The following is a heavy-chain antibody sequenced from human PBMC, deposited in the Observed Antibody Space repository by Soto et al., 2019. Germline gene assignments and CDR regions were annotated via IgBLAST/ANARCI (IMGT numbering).Heavy chain of an antibody. CDR1: GGSISSYY. Sequence: QVQLQESGPGLVKPSETLSLTCTVSGGSISSYYWSWIRQPPGKGLEWIGYIYYSGSTNYNPSLKSRVTISVATAKNQFSLKLSSVTAADTAVYYWARRIAAAGLYYFDYWGQGTLVTVSS. CDR3: ARRIAAAGLYYFDY. V-gene: IGHV4-59*08. D-gene: IGHD6-13*01. CDR2: IYYSGST. J-gene: IGHJ4*02.